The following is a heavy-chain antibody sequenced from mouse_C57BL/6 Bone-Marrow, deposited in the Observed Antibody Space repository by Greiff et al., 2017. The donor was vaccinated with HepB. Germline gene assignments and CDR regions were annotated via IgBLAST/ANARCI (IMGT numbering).Heavy chain of an antibody. J-gene: IGHJ3*01. CDR2: IDPETGGT. V-gene: IGHV1-15*01. CDR3: TESTMVTTGFAY. D-gene: IGHD2-2*01. CDR1: GYTFTDYE. Sequence: VKLQESGAELVRPGASVTLSCKASGYTFTDYEMHWVKQTPVHGLEWIGAIDPETGGTAYNQKFKGKAILTADKSSSTAYMELRSLTSEDSAVYYCTESTMVTTGFAYWGQGTLVTVSA.